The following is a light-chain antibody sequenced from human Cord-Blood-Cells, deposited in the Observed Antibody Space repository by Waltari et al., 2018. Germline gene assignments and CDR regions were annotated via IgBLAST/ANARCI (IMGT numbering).Light chain of an antibody. CDR1: QSVSSD. CDR3: QHSYSTPWT. CDR2: VAS. Sequence: DIQMTQPPSSLSASVGDRVTITCRASQSVSSDLNWYQQKSGKAPKLLIDVASSLQSGVPSRFSGEGSGTDFTLTIISRQPEDVATYYGQHSYSTPWTFGQGTKVEIK. J-gene: IGKJ1*01. V-gene: IGKV1-39*01.